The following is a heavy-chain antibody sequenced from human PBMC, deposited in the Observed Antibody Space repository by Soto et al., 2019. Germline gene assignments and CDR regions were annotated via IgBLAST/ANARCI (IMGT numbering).Heavy chain of an antibody. CDR2: IRSSGSTI. V-gene: IGHV3-48*03. Sequence: GGSLRLSCAASGFTFSSYEMNWVRQAPGKGLEWVSYIRSSGSTIYYADSVNGRITISRDNAKNALYLQMNSLRAEDTAVYYCARVTSSAIDAFDIWGQGTMVTVSS. CDR1: GFTFSSYE. J-gene: IGHJ3*02. D-gene: IGHD2-2*01. CDR3: ARVTSSAIDAFDI.